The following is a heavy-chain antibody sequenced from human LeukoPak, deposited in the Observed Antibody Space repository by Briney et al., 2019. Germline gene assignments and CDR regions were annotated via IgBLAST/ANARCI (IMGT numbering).Heavy chain of an antibody. CDR2: ISGSGGST. CDR3: ANAGESSPDYIVVVPALTPFDY. V-gene: IGHV3-23*01. CDR1: GFTFSSYA. Sequence: GGSLRLSCAASGFTFSSYAMSWVRQAPGKGLEWVSAISGSGGSTYYADSVKGRFTISRDNSKNTLYLQMNSLRAEDTAVYYCANAGESSPDYIVVVPALTPFDYWGQGTLVTVSP. D-gene: IGHD2-2*01. J-gene: IGHJ4*02.